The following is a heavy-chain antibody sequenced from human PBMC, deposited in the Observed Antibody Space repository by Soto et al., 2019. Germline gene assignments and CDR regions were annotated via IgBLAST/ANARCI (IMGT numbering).Heavy chain of an antibody. D-gene: IGHD5-12*01. V-gene: IGHV3-23*01. CDR3: AKWTGYGDY. CDR1: GFSFSTYG. J-gene: IGHJ4*02. Sequence: EVQLLESGGGLVQPGGSLRLSCAVSGFSFSTYGVTWVRQAPGKGLEWVSGVSGGSGSTHYADSVKGRFTITGDNSKNTVYLQMNSLRVDDTAVYYCAKWTGYGDYWGQGTLVTVSS. CDR2: VSGGSGST.